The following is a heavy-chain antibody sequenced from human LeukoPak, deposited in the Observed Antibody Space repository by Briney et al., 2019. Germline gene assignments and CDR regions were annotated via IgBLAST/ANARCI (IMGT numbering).Heavy chain of an antibody. D-gene: IGHD6-19*01. J-gene: IGHJ4*02. Sequence: GGSLRLSCAASAFTFSSYEMNWVRQAPGKGMEWVSYISSSGSNIYYADSVKGRFTVSRDNAKNSLYLQMNSLRAEDTAVYYCARAGSSGWYYFDYWGQGTLVTVSS. CDR2: ISSSGSNI. V-gene: IGHV3-48*03. CDR1: AFTFSSYE. CDR3: ARAGSSGWYYFDY.